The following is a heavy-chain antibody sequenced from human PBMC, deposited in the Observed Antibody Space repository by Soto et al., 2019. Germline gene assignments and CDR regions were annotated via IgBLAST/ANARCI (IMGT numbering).Heavy chain of an antibody. J-gene: IGHJ4*02. Sequence: QVQLVQSGAEVKKPGSSVKVSCKASGYTFTSYDINWVRQANGQGREWMVWIKPNSGNTVLAQKLQGRFTMTRQRALRTSYMELSSPRSEDTAVYYCARGPQDILDHWGQGPLVTVSS. CDR2: IKPNSGNT. CDR1: GYTFTSYD. D-gene: IGHD2-15*01. V-gene: IGHV1-8*01. CDR3: ARGPQDILDH.